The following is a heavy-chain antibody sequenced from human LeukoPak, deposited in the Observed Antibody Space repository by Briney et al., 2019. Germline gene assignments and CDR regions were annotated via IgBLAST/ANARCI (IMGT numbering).Heavy chain of an antibody. CDR3: AREPDRTGVEDYYCYGMDV. J-gene: IGHJ6*02. Sequence: ASVKVSCKASGYTFTGYYMHWVRQAPGQGLEWMGWINPNSGGTNYAQKFQGRVTMAGDTSISTAYMELSRLRSDDTAVYYCAREPDRTGVEDYYCYGMDVWGQGTTVTVSS. D-gene: IGHD7-27*01. CDR1: GYTFTGYY. CDR2: INPNSGGT. V-gene: IGHV1-2*02.